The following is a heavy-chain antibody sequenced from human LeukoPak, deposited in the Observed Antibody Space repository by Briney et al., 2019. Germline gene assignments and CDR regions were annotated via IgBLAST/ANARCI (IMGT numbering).Heavy chain of an antibody. CDR2: INHSGST. CDR3: ASAAPYFDY. J-gene: IGHJ4*02. CDR1: GGSFSGYY. V-gene: IGHV4-34*01. Sequence: LDTLSLTCAVYGGSFSGYYWSWIRQPPGKGLEWIGEINHSGSTNYNPSLKSRVTISVDTSKNQFSLKLSSVTAADTAVYYCASAAPYFDYWGQGTLVTVSS.